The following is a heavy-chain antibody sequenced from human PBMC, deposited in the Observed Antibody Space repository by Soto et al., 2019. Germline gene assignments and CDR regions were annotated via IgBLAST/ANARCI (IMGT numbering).Heavy chain of an antibody. CDR2: FDPEDGET. Sequence: ASVKVSCKVSGYTLTELSMHWVRQAPGKGLEWMGGFDPEDGETIYAQKFQGRVTMTEDTSTDTAYMELSSLRSEDTAVYYCATRTVGATAYYYYYYGMDVWGQGTMVTVSS. CDR3: ATRTVGATAYYYYYYGMDV. J-gene: IGHJ6*02. V-gene: IGHV1-24*01. D-gene: IGHD1-26*01. CDR1: GYTLTELS.